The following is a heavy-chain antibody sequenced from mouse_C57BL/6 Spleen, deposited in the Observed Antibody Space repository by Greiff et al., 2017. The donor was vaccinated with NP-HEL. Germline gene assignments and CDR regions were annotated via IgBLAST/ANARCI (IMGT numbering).Heavy chain of an antibody. CDR1: GFTFSSYG. V-gene: IGHV5-6*01. Sequence: EVQGVESGGDLVKPGGSLKLSCAASGFTFSSYGMSWVRQTPDKRLEWVATISSGGSYPYYPDSVKGRFTISRDNAKNTLYLQMSSLKSEDTAMYYCARRGVLYAMDYWGQGTSVTVSS. CDR3: ARRGVLYAMDY. D-gene: IGHD1-1*01. CDR2: ISSGGSYP. J-gene: IGHJ4*01.